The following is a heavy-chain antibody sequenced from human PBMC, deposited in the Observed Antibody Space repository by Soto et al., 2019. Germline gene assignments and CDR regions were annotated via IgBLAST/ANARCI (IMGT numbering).Heavy chain of an antibody. CDR3: ARDKDLGPTVWGY. D-gene: IGHD7-27*01. CDR2: IYYSGAT. CDR1: GDSMATGGHY. V-gene: IGHV4-31*02. J-gene: IGHJ4*02. Sequence: TLSLTCAVSGDSMATGGHYYNWIRHLPGKGLEWIGYIYYSGATHYSPSLRPRATISIDTSKKQCSLRLISVTAAATALYFCARDKDLGPTVWGYWGRRIPVAISS.